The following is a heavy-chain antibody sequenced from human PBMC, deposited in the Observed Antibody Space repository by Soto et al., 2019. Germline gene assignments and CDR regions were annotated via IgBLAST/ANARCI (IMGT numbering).Heavy chain of an antibody. V-gene: IGHV4-59*01. CDR1: GGSISSYY. CDR3: ARALGYWRSTGCSGSYDFCFDP. J-gene: IGHJ5*02. Sequence: SETLSLTCTVSGGSISSYYWSWIRQPPGKGLEWIGCIYYSGSTNYNPSLKSRVTISVDTSKNQFSLKLSSVTAADTAVYYCARALGYWRSTGCSGSYDFCFDPWGQGTLVTVS. CDR2: IYYSGST. D-gene: IGHD2-2*01.